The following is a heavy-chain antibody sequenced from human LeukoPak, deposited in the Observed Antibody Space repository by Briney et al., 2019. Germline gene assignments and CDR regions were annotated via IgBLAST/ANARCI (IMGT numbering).Heavy chain of an antibody. V-gene: IGHV1-8*03. CDR3: ARASSSIAALALTLTDYYYMDV. J-gene: IGHJ6*03. D-gene: IGHD6-6*01. Sequence: GASAKVSCKASGYTFTSYDINWVRQATGQGLEWMGWMNPNSANTGYAQKFQGRVTITRNTSISTAYMELSSLRSEDTAVYYCARASSSIAALALTLTDYYYMDVWGKGTTVTVSS. CDR1: GYTFTSYD. CDR2: MNPNSANT.